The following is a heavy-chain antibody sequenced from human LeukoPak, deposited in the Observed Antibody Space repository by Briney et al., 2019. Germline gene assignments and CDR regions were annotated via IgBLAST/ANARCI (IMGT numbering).Heavy chain of an antibody. D-gene: IGHD6-19*01. V-gene: IGHV4-39*01. J-gene: IGHJ5*02. CDR1: GGSIRSSSYY. CDR2: VHYSGST. Sequence: PSETLSLTCTVSGGSIRSSSYYWGWGRQPRGKGLEWIGSVHYSGSTYDNPSLKSRVTISVDTSKNQFSLKLISVTAADTAVYYCARRSTVAGRGRFDPWGQGTLVTVSS. CDR3: ARRSTVAGRGRFDP.